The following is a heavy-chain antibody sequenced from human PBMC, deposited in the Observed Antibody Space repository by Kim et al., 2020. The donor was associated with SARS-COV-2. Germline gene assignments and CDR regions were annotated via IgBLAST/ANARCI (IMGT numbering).Heavy chain of an antibody. CDR1: GGSISSSNW. D-gene: IGHD3-3*01. V-gene: IGHV4-4*02. Sequence: SETLSLTCAVSGGSISSSNWWSWVRQPPGKGLEWIGEIYHSGSTNYNPSLKSRVTISVDKSKNQFSLKLSSVTAADTAVYYCARASTIFGVVIDHDAFDIWGQGTMVTVSS. CDR2: IYHSGST. CDR3: ARASTIFGVVIDHDAFDI. J-gene: IGHJ3*02.